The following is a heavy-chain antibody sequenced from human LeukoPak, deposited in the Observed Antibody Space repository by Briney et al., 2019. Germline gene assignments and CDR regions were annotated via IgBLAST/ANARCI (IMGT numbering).Heavy chain of an antibody. CDR3: ARDYDYGDAYGMDV. CDR1: GGSISTYY. D-gene: IGHD4-17*01. J-gene: IGHJ6*02. Sequence: PSETLSLTCTVSGGSISTYYWTWIRQSPGKGLEWIGYIYYSGSTNYNPSLKSRVTISVDTSKNQFSLKLSSVTAADTAVYYCARDYDYGDAYGMDVWGQGTTVTVSS. CDR2: IYYSGST. V-gene: IGHV4-59*01.